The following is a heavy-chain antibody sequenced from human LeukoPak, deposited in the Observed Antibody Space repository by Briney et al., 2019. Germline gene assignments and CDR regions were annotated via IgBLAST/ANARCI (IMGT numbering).Heavy chain of an antibody. CDR2: IYPGDSDT. CDR1: GYIFTSYW. V-gene: IGHV5-51*01. J-gene: IGHJ5*02. CDR3: ARQYCSGGSCYSWFDP. D-gene: IGHD2-15*01. Sequence: GESLKISCKGSGYIFTSYWIGWVRQMPGKGLEWMGIIYPGDSDTRYSPSFQGQVTISADKSISTAYLQWSSLKASDTAMYYCARQYCSGGSCYSWFDPWGQGTLVTVSS.